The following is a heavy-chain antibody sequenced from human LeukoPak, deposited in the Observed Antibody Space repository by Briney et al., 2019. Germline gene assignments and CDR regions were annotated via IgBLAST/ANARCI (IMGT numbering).Heavy chain of an antibody. CDR3: ARRGSSGWYWVY. Sequence: PGESLKISCKVSGYTFTSYYIAWVRQMPGKGLELMGIIYPGDSDTRYSPSFQGQVTISVDKSISTAYLQWSSLKAPDSAVYYCARRGSSGWYWVYWGQGTLVTVSS. CDR2: IYPGDSDT. J-gene: IGHJ4*02. CDR1: GYTFTSYY. V-gene: IGHV5-51*01. D-gene: IGHD6-13*01.